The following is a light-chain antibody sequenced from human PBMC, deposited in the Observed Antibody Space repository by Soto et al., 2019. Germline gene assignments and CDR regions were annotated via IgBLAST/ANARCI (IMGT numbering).Light chain of an antibody. J-gene: IGKJ1*01. CDR3: QHYGSSLWT. CDR2: GAS. CDR1: QSVSSSY. V-gene: IGKV3-20*01. Sequence: EIVLTQSPGTLSLSPGERATLSCRASQSVSSSYLAWYQQKTGQAPRLVIYGASSRATGIPDRFSGSGSGTDFTLTISRLEPEDFAVYYCQHYGSSLWTFGRGTKVEIK.